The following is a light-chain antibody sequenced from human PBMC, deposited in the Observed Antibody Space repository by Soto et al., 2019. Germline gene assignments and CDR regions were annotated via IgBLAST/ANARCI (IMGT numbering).Light chain of an antibody. CDR1: SGHSSYA. V-gene: IGLV4-69*01. CDR3: QTWVTGIRI. Sequence: QLVLTQSPSASASLGASVKLTCTLSSGHSSYAIAWHQQQPEKGPRYLMKLNSDGSHSKGDGIPDRFSGSSSGAERYLTIASLPSEDEADYYCQTWVTGIRIFGGGTKVTVL. J-gene: IGLJ2*01. CDR2: LNSDGSH.